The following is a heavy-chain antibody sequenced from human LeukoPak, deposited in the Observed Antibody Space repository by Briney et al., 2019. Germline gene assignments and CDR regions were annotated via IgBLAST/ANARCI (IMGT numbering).Heavy chain of an antibody. CDR3: ARGLDSGSSY. Sequence: SETLSLTCTVSGYSVSSASYWTWIRQPPGKGLEWIGSIYYGGSTYYTPSLKSRVTISVDTSKNQFSLKLSSVTAADTAVYYCARGLDSGSSYWGQGTLGTVSS. CDR1: GYSVSSASY. V-gene: IGHV4-38-2*02. D-gene: IGHD6-6*01. CDR2: IYYGGST. J-gene: IGHJ4*02.